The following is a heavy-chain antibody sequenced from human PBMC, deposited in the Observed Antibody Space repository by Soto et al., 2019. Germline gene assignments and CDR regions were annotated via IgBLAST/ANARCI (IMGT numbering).Heavy chain of an antibody. CDR1: VGSISSGGYY. D-gene: IGHD4-17*01. Sequence: QVQLQESGPGLVKPSQTLSLTCTVSVGSISSGGYYWSWIRQHPGKGLEGIGYIYYTGTTYSNPSTKSRVTISVDTSKNQFSLELISVTAADTAVYYCARVYGDYRSWFDPWGQGTLVNVSS. V-gene: IGHV4-31*03. CDR2: IYYTGTT. CDR3: ARVYGDYRSWFDP. J-gene: IGHJ5*02.